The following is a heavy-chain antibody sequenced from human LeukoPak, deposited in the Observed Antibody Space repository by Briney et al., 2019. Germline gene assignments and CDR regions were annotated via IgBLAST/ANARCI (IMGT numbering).Heavy chain of an antibody. Sequence: GGSLRLSCAASGFTFSGSAMHWVRQASGKGLERVANIKQDGSEKYYVDSVKGRFTISRDNAKNSLYLQMNSLRAEDTAVFYCARDGTYTDYDPDFDIWGQGTLVTVSS. CDR2: IKQDGSEK. J-gene: IGHJ4*02. V-gene: IGHV3-7*04. D-gene: IGHD5-12*01. CDR3: ARDGTYTDYDPDFDI. CDR1: GFTFSGSA.